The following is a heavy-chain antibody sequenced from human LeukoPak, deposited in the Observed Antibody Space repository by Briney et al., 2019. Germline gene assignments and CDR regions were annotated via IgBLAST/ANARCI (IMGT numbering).Heavy chain of an antibody. D-gene: IGHD5-18*01. CDR1: GGSISSSSYY. J-gene: IGHJ5*02. CDR3: ARADVDTAMVIP. V-gene: IGHV4-39*01. Sequence: PSETLSLTCTVSGGSISSSSYYWGWIRQPPGKGLEWIGSIYYSGSTYYNPSLKSRATISVDTSKNQFSLKLSSVTAADTAVYYCARADVDTAMVIPWGQGTLVTVSS. CDR2: IYYSGST.